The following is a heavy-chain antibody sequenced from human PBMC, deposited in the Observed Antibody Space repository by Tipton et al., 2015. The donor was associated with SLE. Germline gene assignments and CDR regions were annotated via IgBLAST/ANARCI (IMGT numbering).Heavy chain of an antibody. CDR3: ARGRDGMDVFVMDV. Sequence: TLSPTCTVSGGSISSYYWSWIRQPPGKGLGWIGYINYSGNTNYNPSLKSRVTTSVDTSKNQLSLKLHYVTATDTAVYYCARGRDGMDVFVMDVWGPGTTVTVSS. CDR2: INYSGNT. J-gene: IGHJ6*02. CDR1: GGSISSYY. V-gene: IGHV4-59*01. D-gene: IGHD1-14*01.